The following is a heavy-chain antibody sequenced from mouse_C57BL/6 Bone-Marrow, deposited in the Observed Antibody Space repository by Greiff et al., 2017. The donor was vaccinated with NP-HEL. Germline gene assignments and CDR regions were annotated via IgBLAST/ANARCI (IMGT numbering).Heavy chain of an antibody. CDR1: GYAFSSSW. J-gene: IGHJ2*01. CDR2: IYPGDGDT. D-gene: IGHD3-2*02. Sequence: QVQLQQSGPELVKPGASVKISCKASGYAFSSSWMNWVKQRPGKGLEWIGRIYPGDGDTNYNGKFKGKATLTADKSSSTAYMQLSSLTSEDSAVYVCARELRLRRDYFDYWGQGTTLTVSS. V-gene: IGHV1-82*01. CDR3: ARELRLRRDYFDY.